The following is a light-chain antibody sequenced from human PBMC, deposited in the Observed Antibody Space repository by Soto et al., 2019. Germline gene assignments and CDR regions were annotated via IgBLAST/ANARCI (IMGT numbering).Light chain of an antibody. Sequence: QSVLTQPPSVSGAPGQRVTVSCTGSSSNIGAGYDVHWYQHLPGTAPKLLIYGNNNRPSGVPDRFSGSKSGTSASLAITGLQAEDEADYYCQYYESSLSGYVFGTGTKVTVL. J-gene: IGLJ1*01. CDR2: GNN. CDR3: QYYESSLSGYV. V-gene: IGLV1-40*01. CDR1: SSNIGAGYD.